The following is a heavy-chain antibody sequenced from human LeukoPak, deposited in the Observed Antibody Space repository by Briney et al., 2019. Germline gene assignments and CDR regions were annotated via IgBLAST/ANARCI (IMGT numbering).Heavy chain of an antibody. V-gene: IGHV1-24*01. CDR3: ARDRSKRRYYDSSGRPYDAFDI. CDR1: GYTLTELS. Sequence: ASVKVSCKVSGYTLTELSMHWVRQAPGKGLEWMGGFDPEDGETIYAQRFQGRVTMTEDTSTDTAYMELSSLRSEDTAVYYCARDRSKRRYYDSSGRPYDAFDIWGQGTMVTVSS. J-gene: IGHJ3*02. CDR2: FDPEDGET. D-gene: IGHD3-22*01.